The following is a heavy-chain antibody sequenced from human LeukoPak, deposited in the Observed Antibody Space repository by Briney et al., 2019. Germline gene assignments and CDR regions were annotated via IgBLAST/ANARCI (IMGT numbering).Heavy chain of an antibody. CDR2: INWNGGST. J-gene: IGHJ6*03. Sequence: GGSLRLSCAASGFTFDDYGMSWVRQAPGRGLEWVSGINWNGGSTGYADSVKGRFTISRDNAKNSLYLQMISLRADDTALYYCARHYYDSSGYRYYYYYMDVWGKGTTVTVSS. D-gene: IGHD3-22*01. V-gene: IGHV3-20*04. CDR3: ARHYYDSSGYRYYYYYMDV. CDR1: GFTFDDYG.